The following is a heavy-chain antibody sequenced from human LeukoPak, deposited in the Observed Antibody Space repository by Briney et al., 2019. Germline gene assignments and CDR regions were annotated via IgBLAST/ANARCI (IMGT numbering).Heavy chain of an antibody. Sequence: SETLSLTCAVYGGSFSGYYWSWIRQPPGKGLEWIGEINHSGSTNYNPSLKSRVTISVDTSKNQFSLKLSSVTAADTAVYYCARDRVYSGYVNWGQGTLVTVSS. CDR1: GGSFSGYY. CDR2: INHSGST. V-gene: IGHV4-34*01. J-gene: IGHJ4*02. D-gene: IGHD5-12*01. CDR3: ARDRVYSGYVN.